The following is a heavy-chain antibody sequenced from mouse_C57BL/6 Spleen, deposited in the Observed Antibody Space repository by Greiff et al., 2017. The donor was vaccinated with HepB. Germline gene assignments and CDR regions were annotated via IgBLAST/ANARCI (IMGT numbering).Heavy chain of an antibody. Sequence: VKLQESGAELARPGASVKLSCKASGYTFTSYGISWVKQRTGQGLEWIGEIYPRSGNTYYNEKFKGKATLTADKSSSTAYMELRSLTSEDSAVYFCARDTTVVAPFDYWGQGTTLTVSS. CDR2: IYPRSGNT. J-gene: IGHJ2*01. CDR1: GYTFTSYG. V-gene: IGHV1-81*01. D-gene: IGHD1-1*01. CDR3: ARDTTVVAPFDY.